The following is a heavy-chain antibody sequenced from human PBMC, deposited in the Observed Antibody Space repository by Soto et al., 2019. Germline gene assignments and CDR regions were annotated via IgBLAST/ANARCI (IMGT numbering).Heavy chain of an antibody. CDR1: GFIVSTIY. CDR2: IYADGRT. CDR3: ARNIDP. D-gene: IGHD2-15*01. V-gene: IGHV3-66*01. Sequence: PGGSLRLSCAASGFIVSTIYMSWVRQAPGKGLEWVSTIYADGRTYYADSVKGRFTMSRDDVKNTLFLQMNSLRVEDTAVYYCARNIDPCGQGTLVTVS. J-gene: IGHJ5*02.